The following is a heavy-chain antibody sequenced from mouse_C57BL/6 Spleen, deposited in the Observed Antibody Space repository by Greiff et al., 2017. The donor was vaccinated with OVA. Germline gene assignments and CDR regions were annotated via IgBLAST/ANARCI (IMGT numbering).Heavy chain of an antibody. CDR2: ISSGSSTI. CDR1: GFTFSDYG. Sequence: VQLQQSGGGLVKPGGSLKLSCAASGFTFSDYGMHWVRQAPEKGLEWVAYISSGSSTIYYADTVKGRFTISRDNAKNTLFLQMTSLRSEDTAMYYCARHWDETYWYFDVWGTGTTVTVSS. V-gene: IGHV5-17*01. CDR3: ARHWDETYWYFDV. J-gene: IGHJ1*03. D-gene: IGHD4-1*01.